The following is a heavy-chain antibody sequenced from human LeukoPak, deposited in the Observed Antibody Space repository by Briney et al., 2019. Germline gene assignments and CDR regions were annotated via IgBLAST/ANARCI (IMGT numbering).Heavy chain of an antibody. CDR2: IYYSGST. CDR1: GGSISSYY. Sequence: SETLSLTCTVSGGSISSYYWSWIRQPPGKGLEWIGYIYYSGSTNYNPSLKSRVTISVDTSKNQFSLKLSSVTAADTAVYYCARLPTVTTSAGMDVWGQGTTVTVSS. V-gene: IGHV4-59*08. D-gene: IGHD4-17*01. CDR3: ARLPTVTTSAGMDV. J-gene: IGHJ6*02.